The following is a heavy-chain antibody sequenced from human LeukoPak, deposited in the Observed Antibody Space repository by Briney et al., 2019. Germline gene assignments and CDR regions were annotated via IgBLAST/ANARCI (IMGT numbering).Heavy chain of an antibody. D-gene: IGHD6-6*01. CDR2: ISGSGGST. Sequence: GGSLRLSCAASGFTFSSYAMSWVRQAPGKGLEWVSAISGSGGSTYYADSVKGRFTISRDNSKNTPYLQMNSLRAEDTAVYYCASGYSSSGNDYWGQGTLVTVSS. CDR1: GFTFSSYA. CDR3: ASGYSSSGNDY. V-gene: IGHV3-23*01. J-gene: IGHJ4*02.